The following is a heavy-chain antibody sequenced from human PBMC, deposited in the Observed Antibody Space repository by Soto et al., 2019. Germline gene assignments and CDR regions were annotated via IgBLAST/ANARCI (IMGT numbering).Heavy chain of an antibody. CDR3: ARVPSPFDYYYAMDV. CDR1: GGSISSYY. D-gene: IGHD3-16*01. CDR2: IYTSGST. Sequence: PSETLSLTCTVSGGSISSYYWSWIRQPAGKGLEWIGRIYTSGSTNYNPSLKSRATMSVDTSQNQFSLRLASVTDADSAVYYCARVPSPFDYYYAMDVWGQGTTVTAP. J-gene: IGHJ6*02. V-gene: IGHV4-4*07.